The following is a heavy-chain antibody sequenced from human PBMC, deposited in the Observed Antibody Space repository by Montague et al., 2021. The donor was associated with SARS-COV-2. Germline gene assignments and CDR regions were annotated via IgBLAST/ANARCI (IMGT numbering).Heavy chain of an antibody. J-gene: IGHJ4*01. CDR1: GGSISSSNYY. Sequence: SETLSLTCTVSGGSISSSNYYWGWISQPPGKGLEWIGSIYYSGSTYYNPSLKSRVTISVDTSKSQFSLKLTSVTAADTAVYYCARISLTYCYDSSGYFDYWGQGTLGTVSS. V-gene: IGHV4-39*01. D-gene: IGHD3-22*01. CDR3: ARISLTYCYDSSGYFDY. CDR2: IYYSGST.